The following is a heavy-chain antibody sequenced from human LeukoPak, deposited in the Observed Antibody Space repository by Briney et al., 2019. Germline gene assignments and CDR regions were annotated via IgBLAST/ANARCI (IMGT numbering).Heavy chain of an antibody. J-gene: IGHJ1*01. Sequence: GGSLRLSCAASGFTFSSYSMNWVRQAPGKGLEWVSSISSSSSYIYYADSVKGRFTISGDNAKNSLYLQMNSLRAEDTAVYYCASSGVAGTPHEYFQHWGQGTLVTVSS. D-gene: IGHD6-19*01. CDR3: ASSGVAGTPHEYFQH. V-gene: IGHV3-21*01. CDR2: ISSSSSYI. CDR1: GFTFSSYS.